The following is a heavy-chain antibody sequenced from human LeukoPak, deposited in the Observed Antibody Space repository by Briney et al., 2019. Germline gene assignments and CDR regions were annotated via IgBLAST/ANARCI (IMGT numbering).Heavy chain of an antibody. D-gene: IGHD6-13*01. CDR3: ARAAYSSTWYSRYFDL. CDR1: GFTVSSNY. CDR2: IGTAGEI. V-gene: IGHV3-13*01. J-gene: IGHJ2*01. Sequence: PGGSPRLSCAASGFTVSSNYMSWVRQATGKGLEWVSGIGTAGEIYYPGSVKGRFTISRENAKTSLYLQMNSLRAGDTAVYYCARAAYSSTWYSRYFDLWGRGTLVTVSS.